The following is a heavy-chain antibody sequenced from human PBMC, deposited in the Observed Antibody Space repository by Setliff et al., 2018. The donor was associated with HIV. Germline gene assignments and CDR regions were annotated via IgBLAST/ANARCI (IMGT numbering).Heavy chain of an antibody. CDR2: ISDSSTYI. CDR3: ARDRDPHYDYVWGNYRPEYFQH. D-gene: IGHD3-16*02. CDR1: GFTFSSYT. J-gene: IGHJ1*01. Sequence: GSLRLSCAASGFTFSSYTMNWVRQAPGKGLEWVSSISDSSTYIAYADSVKGRFTVSRGNAKNAVYLQMNSLRPEDTAVYYCARDRDPHYDYVWGNYRPEYFQHWGQGTRVTVSS. V-gene: IGHV3-21*01.